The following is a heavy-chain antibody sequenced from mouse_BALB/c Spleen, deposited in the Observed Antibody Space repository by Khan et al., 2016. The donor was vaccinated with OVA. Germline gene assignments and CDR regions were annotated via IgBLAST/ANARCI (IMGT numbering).Heavy chain of an antibody. J-gene: IGHJ4*01. D-gene: IGHD1-1*01. Sequence: EVELVESGGGLVQPGGSRKLSCAASGFTFSSFGMHWVRQAPEKGLEWVAYISSGSSTIYYADTVTGRFTISRDNPKNTLFLQMTSLRSEDTAMSYYARFITTPYYAMDYWGQGTSVTVSS. CDR3: ARFITTPYYAMDY. CDR1: GFTFSSFG. V-gene: IGHV5-17*02. CDR2: ISSGSSTI.